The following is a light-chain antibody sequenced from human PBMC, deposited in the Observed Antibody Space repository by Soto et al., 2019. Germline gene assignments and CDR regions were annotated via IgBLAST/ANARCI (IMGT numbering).Light chain of an antibody. CDR1: QSVSSSY. V-gene: IGKV3-20*01. CDR3: QQYGSSQWT. Sequence: EIVFTQSPGHLSLSPGERATPVGRASQSVSSSYLAWYQQKPGQAPRLLIYGASSRATGIPDRFSGSGSGTDFTLTISRLEPEDFAVYYCQQYGSSQWTFGQGTKVDIK. CDR2: GAS. J-gene: IGKJ1*01.